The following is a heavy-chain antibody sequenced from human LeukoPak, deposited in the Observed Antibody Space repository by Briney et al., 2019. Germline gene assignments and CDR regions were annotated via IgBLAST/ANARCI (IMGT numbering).Heavy chain of an antibody. Sequence: GGSLRLSCAASGFTFNNYGMHWVRQAPGKGLEWVAVIWYDGSNKYYADSVKGRFTISRDNSKNTLYLQMNSLRAEDTAVYYCARDRSQEMATLGLGYWGQGTLVTVSS. CDR2: IWYDGSNK. J-gene: IGHJ4*02. D-gene: IGHD5-24*01. V-gene: IGHV3-33*08. CDR3: ARDRSQEMATLGLGY. CDR1: GFTFNNYG.